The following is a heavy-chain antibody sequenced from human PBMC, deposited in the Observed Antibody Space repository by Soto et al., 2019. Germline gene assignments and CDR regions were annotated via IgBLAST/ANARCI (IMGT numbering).Heavy chain of an antibody. CDR3: ARNQTGYSYGYGLRY. CDR2: ISSSSSYI. J-gene: IGHJ4*02. V-gene: IGHV3-21*01. CDR1: RFAFPIYS. D-gene: IGHD5-18*01. Sequence: PGGSLKLSCATTRFAFPIYSMNLVRQAPGKGLEWVSSISSSSSYIYYADSVKGRFTISGDNAKNSLYLQMNSLRAEDTAVYYSARNQTGYSYGYGLRYWGQGP.